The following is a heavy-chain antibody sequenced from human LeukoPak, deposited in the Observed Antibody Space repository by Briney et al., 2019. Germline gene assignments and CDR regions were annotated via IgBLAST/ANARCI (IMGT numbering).Heavy chain of an antibody. CDR1: GFTFSSYG. Sequence: GGSLRLSCAAPGFTFSSYGMHWVRQAPGKGLEWVAAIWYDGSNKYYADSVKGRFTISRDNSKNTLYLQMNSLRAEDTAVYYCARGEDYFDYWGQGTLVTVSS. V-gene: IGHV3-33*01. CDR3: ARGEDYFDY. J-gene: IGHJ4*02. CDR2: IWYDGSNK.